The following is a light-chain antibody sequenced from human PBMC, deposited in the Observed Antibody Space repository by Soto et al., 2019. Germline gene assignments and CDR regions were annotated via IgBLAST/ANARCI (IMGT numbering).Light chain of an antibody. J-gene: IGKJ5*01. V-gene: IGKV3-15*01. CDR2: RAS. CDR3: QQYNEWPIT. CDR1: QSVGSL. Sequence: EIVFPQAPATLSVSPGERATLSCRASQSVGSLLAWYQQKPGQAPRLLIYRASSRATGISGSFSGSGSGTEFTLTITSLQSEDFAVYYCQQYNEWPITFGQGTRLEIK.